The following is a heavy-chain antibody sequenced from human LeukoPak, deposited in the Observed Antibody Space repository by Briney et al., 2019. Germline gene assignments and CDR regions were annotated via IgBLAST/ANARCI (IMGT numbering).Heavy chain of an antibody. V-gene: IGHV3-21*01. CDR3: ARDRRDYYGSGTYRDPYYYMDV. J-gene: IGHJ6*03. Sequence: GGSLRLSCAASGFTFSSYSMNWVRQAPGKGLEWVSSISSSSSYIYYADSVKGRFTISRDNAKNSLYLQMNSLRAEDTAVYYCARDRRDYYGSGTYRDPYYYMDVWGKGTTVIIS. D-gene: IGHD3-10*01. CDR1: GFTFSSYS. CDR2: ISSSSSYI.